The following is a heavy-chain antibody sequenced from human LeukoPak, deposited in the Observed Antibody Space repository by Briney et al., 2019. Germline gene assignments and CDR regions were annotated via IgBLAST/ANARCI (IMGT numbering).Heavy chain of an antibody. Sequence: PSETLSLTCAVYGGSFSGYYWSWIRQPPGKGLEWIGEINHSGSTNYNPSLKSRVTISVDTSKNQFSLKLSSVTAADTAVYYCARGRGIYYYGSGSRELNYYYYGMDVWGQGTTVTVSS. CDR3: ARGRGIYYYGSGSRELNYYYYGMDV. D-gene: IGHD3-10*01. J-gene: IGHJ6*02. V-gene: IGHV4-34*01. CDR1: GGSFSGYY. CDR2: INHSGST.